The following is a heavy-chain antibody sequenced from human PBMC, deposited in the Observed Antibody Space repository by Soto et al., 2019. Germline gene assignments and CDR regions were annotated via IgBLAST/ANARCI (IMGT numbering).Heavy chain of an antibody. V-gene: IGHV4-34*01. J-gene: IGHJ4*02. CDR3: ARGPTYNWNYPQATKTRYYFDY. CDR1: GGSFCGYY. Sequence: SETLSLTCAGYGGSFCGYYWGWIRQPPGKGLEWIGEINHSGSTNYNPSLKSRVTISVDTSKNQFSLKLSSVTAANTAVYYCARGPTYNWNYPQATKTRYYFDYWGQGTLVTVSS. CDR2: INHSGST. D-gene: IGHD1-7*01.